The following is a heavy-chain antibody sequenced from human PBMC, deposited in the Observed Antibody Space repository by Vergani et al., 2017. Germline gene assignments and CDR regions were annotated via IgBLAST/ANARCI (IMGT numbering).Heavy chain of an antibody. CDR3: AKDREWELLVDY. J-gene: IGHJ4*02. Sequence: EVQLVESGGGLVQPGGSLTLSCAASGFTFSGSAMHWVRQTSGKGLEWIGRIRDKTYNYATAYAVSVKGRFIISRDDSKNTLYLQMNSLRAEDTAVYYCAKDREWELLVDYWGQGTLVTVSS. V-gene: IGHV3-73*02. D-gene: IGHD1-26*01. CDR1: GFTFSGSA. CDR2: IRDKTYNYAT.